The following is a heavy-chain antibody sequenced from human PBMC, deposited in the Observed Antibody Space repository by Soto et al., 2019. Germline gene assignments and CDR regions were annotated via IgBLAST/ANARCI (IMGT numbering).Heavy chain of an antibody. Sequence: PGGSLRLSCAASGFTFSSYSMNWVRQAPGKGLEWVAVISYDGSNKYYADSVKGRFTISRDNSKNTLYLQMNSLRAEDTAVYYCAREYSYGEGYYYGMDVWGQGTTVTVSS. J-gene: IGHJ6*02. CDR2: ISYDGSNK. CDR3: AREYSYGEGYYYGMDV. D-gene: IGHD5-18*01. V-gene: IGHV3-30*03. CDR1: GFTFSSYS.